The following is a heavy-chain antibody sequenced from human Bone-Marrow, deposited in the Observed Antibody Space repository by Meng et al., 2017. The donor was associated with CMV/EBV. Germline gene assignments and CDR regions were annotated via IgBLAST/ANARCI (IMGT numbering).Heavy chain of an antibody. CDR1: VFTLRSHW. J-gene: IGHJ4*02. Sequence: VQLVESGVNLLQAGGALRLSRAVVVFTLRSHWMHGVRQAPGKGLEWVSRIDDTGRSTSYADAVKGRFTISRDDAKNTLYLQMNSLRVEDTAVYYCARGLAENLGWEMGYWGQGTLVTVSS. CDR3: ARGLAENLGWEMGY. D-gene: IGHD1-26*01. V-gene: IGHV3-74*01. CDR2: IDDTGRST.